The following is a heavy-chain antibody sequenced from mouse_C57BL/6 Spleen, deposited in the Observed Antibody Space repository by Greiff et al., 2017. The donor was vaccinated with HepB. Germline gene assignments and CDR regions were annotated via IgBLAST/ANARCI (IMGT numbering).Heavy chain of an antibody. Sequence: QVQLQQPGAELVKPGASVKLSCKASGYTFTSYWMQWVKQRPGQGLEWIGEIDPSDSYTNYNQKFKGKATLTVDTSSSTAYMQLRSLTSEDSAVYYCARYPIYYGYDYWGQGTTLTVSS. CDR3: ARYPIYYGYDY. V-gene: IGHV1-50*01. J-gene: IGHJ2*01. CDR1: GYTFTSYW. CDR2: IDPSDSYT. D-gene: IGHD2-2*01.